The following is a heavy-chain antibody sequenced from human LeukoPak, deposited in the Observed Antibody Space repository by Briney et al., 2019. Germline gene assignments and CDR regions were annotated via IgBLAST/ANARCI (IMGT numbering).Heavy chain of an antibody. D-gene: IGHD1-20*01. Sequence: ASVKVSCKASGYTFTSYGISWVRQAPGQGLEWMGWISAYNGNTNYAQKLQGRVTIATDTSTSTAYMELRSLRSDDTAVYYCARAPIGRITGTTLDYWGQGTLVTVSS. CDR3: ARAPIGRITGTTLDY. V-gene: IGHV1-18*01. CDR2: ISAYNGNT. CDR1: GYTFTSYG. J-gene: IGHJ4*02.